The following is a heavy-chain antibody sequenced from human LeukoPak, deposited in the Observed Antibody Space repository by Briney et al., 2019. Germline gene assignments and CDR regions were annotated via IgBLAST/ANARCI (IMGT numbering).Heavy chain of an antibody. V-gene: IGHV5-51*01. Sequence: KPGESLKISCKGSGYSLTSYWIGWVRQMPGKGLEWMGIIYPGDSDTRYSPSFQGQVTISADKSISTAYLQWSSLKASDTAMYYCARTGYSSSWYKYSNWFDPWGQGTLVTVSS. CDR1: GYSLTSYW. D-gene: IGHD6-13*01. J-gene: IGHJ5*02. CDR3: ARTGYSSSWYKYSNWFDP. CDR2: IYPGDSDT.